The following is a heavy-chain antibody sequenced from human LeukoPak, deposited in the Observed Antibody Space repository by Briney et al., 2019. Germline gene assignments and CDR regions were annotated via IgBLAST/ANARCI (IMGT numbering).Heavy chain of an antibody. CDR3: AGAPHYYDSSGYYGGYYYYYMDV. D-gene: IGHD3-22*01. CDR2: INPSGGST. CDR1: GYTYTSYY. V-gene: IGHV1-46*01. Sequence: GASVKVSCKASGYTYTSYYMHWVRQAPGQGLEWMGIINPSGGSTSYAQKFQGRVTMTRDTSTSTVYMELSSLRSEDTAVYYCAGAPHYYDSSGYYGGYYYYYMDVWGKGTTVTISS. J-gene: IGHJ6*03.